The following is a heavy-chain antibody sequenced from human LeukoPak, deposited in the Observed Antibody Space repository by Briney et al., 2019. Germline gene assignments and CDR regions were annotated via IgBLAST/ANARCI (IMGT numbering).Heavy chain of an antibody. CDR1: GGSISSGGYS. V-gene: IGHV4-30-2*01. J-gene: IGHJ4*02. CDR3: ARAAQGFDY. CDR2: IYHSGST. Sequence: SETLSLTCAVSGGSISSGGYSWSWIRQPPGKGLEWIGYIYHSGSTYYNPSLKSRVTISVDRSKNQFSLKLSSVTAADTAVYYCARAAQGFDYWGQGTLVTVSS.